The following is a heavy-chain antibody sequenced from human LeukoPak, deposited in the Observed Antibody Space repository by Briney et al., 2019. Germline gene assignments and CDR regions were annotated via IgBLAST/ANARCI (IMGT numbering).Heavy chain of an antibody. CDR1: GGSISTYY. V-gene: IGHV4-59*08. CDR3: ARRVTGRGTYYFDY. J-gene: IGHJ4*02. Sequence: SWTLSLTCTVSGGSISTYYWTWIRQPPGKGLEWIGYIYYSGSTNYNPALKSRVTISLDTSKNQFSLKLNSVTAADTAVYYCARRVTGRGTYYFDYWGQGTLVTVSS. CDR2: IYYSGST. D-gene: IGHD3-16*01.